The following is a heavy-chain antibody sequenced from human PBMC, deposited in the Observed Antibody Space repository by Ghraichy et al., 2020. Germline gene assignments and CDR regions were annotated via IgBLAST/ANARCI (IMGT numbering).Heavy chain of an antibody. V-gene: IGHV3-23*01. CDR1: GFTFSSYA. CDR2: ISGSGGST. D-gene: IGHD3-3*01. Sequence: GGSLRLSCAASGFTFSSYAMSWVRQAPGKGLEWVSAISGSGGSTYYADSVKGRFTISRDNSKNTLYLQMNSLRAEDTAVYYCAKLGGFLEWLLFYGMDVWGQGTTVNVSS. J-gene: IGHJ6*02. CDR3: AKLGGFLEWLLFYGMDV.